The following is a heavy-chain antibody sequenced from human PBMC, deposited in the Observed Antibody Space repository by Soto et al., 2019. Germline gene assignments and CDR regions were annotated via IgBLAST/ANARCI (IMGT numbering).Heavy chain of an antibody. CDR1: GGSISTNSYS. CDR3: ARLNGYCISTNCHGYYGMGV. J-gene: IGHJ6*02. Sequence: SETLSLTCTVSGGSISTNSYSWGWIRQSPGKGLEWIGTIYSSENTYYNPSLLSRVTISVDTSKNEFSLRLSSVTAEDTAVYYCARLNGYCISTNCHGYYGMGVWGQGTRVTVSS. V-gene: IGHV4-39*01. CDR2: IYSSENT. D-gene: IGHD2-2*03.